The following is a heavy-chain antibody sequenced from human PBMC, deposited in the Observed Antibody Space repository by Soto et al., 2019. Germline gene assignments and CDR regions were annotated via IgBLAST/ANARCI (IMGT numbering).Heavy chain of an antibody. CDR3: ARVVGYHYDGSGSGQFDF. CDR2: IYHSGST. J-gene: IGHJ4*02. V-gene: IGHV4-4*02. D-gene: IGHD3-22*01. CDR1: GNSISTTNW. Sequence: QVELQESGPGLVKPSGTLSLTCVVSGNSISTTNWWSWVRQSPGKGLEWIGEIYHSGSTNYNPSLKSRVTISVDKSKTQFSLKLRSVIAADTAVYYCARVVGYHYDGSGSGQFDFWGQGTLVTVSS.